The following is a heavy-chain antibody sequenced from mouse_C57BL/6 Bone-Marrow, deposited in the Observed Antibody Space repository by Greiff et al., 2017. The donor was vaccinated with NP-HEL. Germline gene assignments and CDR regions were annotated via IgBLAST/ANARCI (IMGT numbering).Heavy chain of an antibody. CDR1: GYAFSSSW. J-gene: IGHJ3*01. D-gene: IGHD1-1*01. CDR3: ARSLLLLMFAY. Sequence: VQLQQSGPELVKPGASVKISCKASGYAFSSSWMNWVKQRPGKGLEWIGRIYPGDGDTNYNGKFKGKATLTADKSSSTAYMQLSSLTSEDSVVYFCARSLLLLMFAYWGQGTLVTVSA. V-gene: IGHV1-82*01. CDR2: IYPGDGDT.